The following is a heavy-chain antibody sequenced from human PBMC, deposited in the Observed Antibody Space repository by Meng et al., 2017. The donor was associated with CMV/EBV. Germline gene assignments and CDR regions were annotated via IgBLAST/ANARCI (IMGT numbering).Heavy chain of an antibody. D-gene: IGHD3-10*01. CDR3: AKDIRVTMVRGGNYYYYGMDV. CDR1: GFTFSSYE. J-gene: IGHJ6*02. Sequence: GESLKISCAASGFTFSSYEMNWVRQAPGKGLEWVSVIYSGGSSTYYADSVKGRFTISRDNSKNTLYLQMNSLRAEDTAVYYCAKDIRVTMVRGGNYYYYGMDVWGQGTTVTVSS. V-gene: IGHV3-23*03. CDR2: IYSGGSST.